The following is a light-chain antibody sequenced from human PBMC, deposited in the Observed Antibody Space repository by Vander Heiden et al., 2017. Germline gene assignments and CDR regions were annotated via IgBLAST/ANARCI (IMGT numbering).Light chain of an antibody. V-gene: IGLV2-14*03. CDR2: DVS. J-gene: IGLJ1*01. CDR1: SSDIGGYNY. Sequence: QSALTQPASVSGSPGQSITISCTGTSSDIGGYNYVSWYQQHPGKAPKLMSCDVSDRPSGVSNRFSGSKSGNTASLTISGLQAEDEADYYCGSYTSGSTYVFGTGTKVTVL. CDR3: GSYTSGSTYV.